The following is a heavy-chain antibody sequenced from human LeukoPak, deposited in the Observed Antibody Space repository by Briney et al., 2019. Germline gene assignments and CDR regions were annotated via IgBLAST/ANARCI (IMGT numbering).Heavy chain of an antibody. D-gene: IGHD1-26*01. V-gene: IGHV3-53*01. CDR3: ARGVGATGF. J-gene: IGHJ4*02. Sequence: DSVKGRFTISRDNSKNTVYLQMNSLRAEDTAVYYCARGVGATGFWGQGTLVTVSS.